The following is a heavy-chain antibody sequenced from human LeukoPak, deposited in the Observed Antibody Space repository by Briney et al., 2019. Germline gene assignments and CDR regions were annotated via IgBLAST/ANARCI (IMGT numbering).Heavy chain of an antibody. D-gene: IGHD5-18*01. CDR2: ITWVGGRT. CDR1: GFTFDDYT. Sequence: GGSLRLSCAASGFTFDDYTMHWVRQAPGKGLEWVSLITWVGGRTYYGDSVKGRFTISRDNSKNSLYLQMNSLRAEDTALYYCAKNQGLLHTAMAMDYWGQGTLVTVSS. V-gene: IGHV3-43*01. J-gene: IGHJ4*02. CDR3: AKNQGLLHTAMAMDY.